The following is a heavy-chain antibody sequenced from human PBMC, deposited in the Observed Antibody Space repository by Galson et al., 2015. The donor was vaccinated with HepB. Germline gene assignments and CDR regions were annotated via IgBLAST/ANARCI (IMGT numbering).Heavy chain of an antibody. D-gene: IGHD5-18*01. J-gene: IGHJ6*02. V-gene: IGHV5-51*03. Sequence: QSGAEVKKPGESLKISCKGSGYSFTNYWIGWVRQMPGKGLEWMGIIYPGDSDTRYSPSFQGHVTISADKSISTAYLQWSSLKASDTAMYYCAIDDTAMVTHYGMDVWGQGTTVTVSS. CDR2: IYPGDSDT. CDR3: AIDDTAMVTHYGMDV. CDR1: GYSFTNYW.